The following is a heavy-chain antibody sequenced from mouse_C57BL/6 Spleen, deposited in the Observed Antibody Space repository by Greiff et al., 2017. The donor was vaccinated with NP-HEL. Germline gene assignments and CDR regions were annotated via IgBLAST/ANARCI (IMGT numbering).Heavy chain of an antibody. CDR1: GYAFSSSW. Sequence: QVQLQQSGPELVKPGASVKISCKASGYAFSSSWMNWVKQRPGKGLEWIGRIYPGDGDTNYNGKFKGKATLTADKSSSTAYMQLSRLTSEDSAVYFCARGIYYYASYAMDYWGQGTSVTVSS. CDR3: ARGIYYYASYAMDY. J-gene: IGHJ4*01. CDR2: IYPGDGDT. V-gene: IGHV1-82*01. D-gene: IGHD1-1*01.